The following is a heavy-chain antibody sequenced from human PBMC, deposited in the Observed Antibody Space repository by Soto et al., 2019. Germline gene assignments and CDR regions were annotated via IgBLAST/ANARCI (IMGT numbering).Heavy chain of an antibody. CDR2: ISYDGSNK. CDR3: ATATRYCSSASCYTRDYYYGIDV. CDR1: GFTFSSYG. V-gene: IGHV3-30*03. J-gene: IGHJ6*02. D-gene: IGHD2-2*02. Sequence: GGSLRLSCAASGFTFSSYGMHWVRQAPGKGLEWVAVISYDGSNKYYADSVKGRFTISRDNSKNTLYLQMNSLRAEDTAVYYCATATRYCSSASCYTRDYYYGIDVWGQGTRFTVSS.